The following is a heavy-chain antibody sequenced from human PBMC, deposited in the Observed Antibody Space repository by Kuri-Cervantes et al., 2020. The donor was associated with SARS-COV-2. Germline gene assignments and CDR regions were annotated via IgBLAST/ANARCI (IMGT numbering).Heavy chain of an antibody. V-gene: IGHV3-30-3*01. CDR1: GFTFSSYA. CDR3: ARDRALVPGAFDI. CDR2: ISYDGSNK. J-gene: IGHJ3*02. D-gene: IGHD2-2*01. Sequence: GGSLRLSCAASGFTFSSYAMHWVRQAPGKGLEWVAVISYDGSNKYYTDSVKGRFTISRDNSKNTLYLQMNSLRAEDTAVYYCARDRALVPGAFDIWGQGKMVTVSS.